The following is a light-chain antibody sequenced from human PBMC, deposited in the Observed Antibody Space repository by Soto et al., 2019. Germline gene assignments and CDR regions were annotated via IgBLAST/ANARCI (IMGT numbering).Light chain of an antibody. CDR3: SSYTSSMTNV. J-gene: IGLJ1*01. V-gene: IGLV2-14*03. Sequence: QSVLTQPASVSGSPGQSITISCTGTSSACCWYDSVSWYQHNPGKAPKLIPYDVGDRPSGVSYRCSGSKSGNTASLTISGLQAADEADYFCSSYTSSMTNVFGSGTKVT. CDR1: SSACCWYDS. CDR2: DVG.